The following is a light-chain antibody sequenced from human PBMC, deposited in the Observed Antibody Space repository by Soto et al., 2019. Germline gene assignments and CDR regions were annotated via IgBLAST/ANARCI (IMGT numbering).Light chain of an antibody. CDR2: ESN. CDR3: RSYGNRRNPSV. Sequence: QSVLTQPASVSGSLGQSITISCTGTHSDDGNSNLVSWYQQHPGRAPTPLIYESNKRPSGISDRFSGSRSGDTASLTISGLQAEDEADYYCRSYGNRRNPSVFGAGTRVTVL. CDR1: HSDDGNSNL. V-gene: IGLV2-23*01. J-gene: IGLJ1*01.